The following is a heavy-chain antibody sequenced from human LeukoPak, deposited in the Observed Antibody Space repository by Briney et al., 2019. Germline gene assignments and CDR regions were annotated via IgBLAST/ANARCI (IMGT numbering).Heavy chain of an antibody. V-gene: IGHV3-33*01. CDR1: GFTFWSHS. Sequence: GGSLRLSCAASGFTFWSHSMHWVRQAPGKGLEWVAVIWYDGSNKYYRDSVKGRFTISRDNSKNTVFLQMSSLRAEDTAVYYCARDRGGYNRFFDHWGQGTLVTVAS. J-gene: IGHJ4*02. D-gene: IGHD5-24*01. CDR3: ARDRGGYNRFFDH. CDR2: IWYDGSNK.